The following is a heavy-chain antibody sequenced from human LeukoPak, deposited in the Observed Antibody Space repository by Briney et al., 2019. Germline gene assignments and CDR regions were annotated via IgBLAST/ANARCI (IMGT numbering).Heavy chain of an antibody. CDR1: GYTFTSYG. Sequence: ASVKVSCKASGYTFTSYGISWVRQAPGQGLEWMGWISAYNGNTNYAQKLQGRVTMTTDTSTSTAYMELWSLRSDDTAVYYCARARQWLDYYYYGMDVWGQGTTVTVSS. J-gene: IGHJ6*02. D-gene: IGHD6-19*01. CDR2: ISAYNGNT. CDR3: ARARQWLDYYYYGMDV. V-gene: IGHV1-18*01.